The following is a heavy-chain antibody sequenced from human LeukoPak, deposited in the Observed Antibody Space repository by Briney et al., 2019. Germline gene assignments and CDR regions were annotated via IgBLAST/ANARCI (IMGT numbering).Heavy chain of an antibody. J-gene: IGHJ6*03. CDR1: GGTFSSYA. V-gene: IGHV1-69*05. CDR3: ASRSGWHEKDHYYYYYYMDV. Sequence: SVKVSCKASGGTFSSYAISWVRQPPGQGLEWMGGIIPIFGTANYAQKFQGRVTITTDESTSTAYMELSSLRSEDTAVYYCASRSGWHEKDHYYYYYYMDVWGKGTTVTVSS. CDR2: IIPIFGTA. D-gene: IGHD6-19*01.